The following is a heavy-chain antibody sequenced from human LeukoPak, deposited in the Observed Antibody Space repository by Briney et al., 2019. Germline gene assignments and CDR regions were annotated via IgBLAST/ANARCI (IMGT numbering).Heavy chain of an antibody. J-gene: IGHJ4*02. CDR2: IYYSGST. CDR1: GGSISSSSYY. Sequence: KASETLSLTCTVSGGSISSSSYYWGWIRQPPGKGLEWIGSIYYSGSTYYNPSLKSRVTISVDTSKNQLSLKLSSVTAADTAVYYCASTRGDCSSTRCYFDYWGQGTLVTVSS. D-gene: IGHD2-2*01. V-gene: IGHV4-39*01. CDR3: ASTRGDCSSTRCYFDY.